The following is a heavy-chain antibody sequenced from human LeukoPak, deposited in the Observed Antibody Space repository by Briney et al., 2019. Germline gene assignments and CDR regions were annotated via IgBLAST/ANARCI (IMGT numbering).Heavy chain of an antibody. Sequence: SETLSLTCTVSGYSISSGYYWGWIRQPPGKGLEWIGSTYHSGSTYYNPSLKSRVTISVDTSKNQFSLKLSSVTAADTAVYYCARDLWYCSGGSCLPAWGQGTLVTVSS. V-gene: IGHV4-38-2*02. CDR1: GYSISSGYY. D-gene: IGHD2-15*01. CDR3: ARDLWYCSGGSCLPA. J-gene: IGHJ1*01. CDR2: TYHSGST.